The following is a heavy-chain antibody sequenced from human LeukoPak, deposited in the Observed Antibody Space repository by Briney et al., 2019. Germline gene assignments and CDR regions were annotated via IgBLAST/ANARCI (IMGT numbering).Heavy chain of an antibody. Sequence: NPSETLSPTCTVSGGSISSYYWSWIRQPPGKGLEWIGYIYYSGSTNYNPSLKSRVTISVDTSKNQFSLKLSSVTAADTAVYYCARGITIFGVVSGFDYWGQGTLVTVSS. J-gene: IGHJ4*02. D-gene: IGHD3-3*01. CDR2: IYYSGST. CDR1: GGSISSYY. CDR3: ARGITIFGVVSGFDY. V-gene: IGHV4-59*01.